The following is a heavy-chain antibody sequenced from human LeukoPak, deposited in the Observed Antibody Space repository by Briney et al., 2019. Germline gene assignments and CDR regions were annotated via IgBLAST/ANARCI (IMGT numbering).Heavy chain of an antibody. D-gene: IGHD2-8*01. J-gene: IGHJ4*02. CDR2: IRVDDSER. Sequence: GGSLRLSCAASGFTFSYYGMDWVRQAPGKGLEWVANIRVDDSERNYVDSVRGRFIISRDNAWNSVYVQMNNLRPEDTGVYYCAREQWSRLDWGQGTLVTVSS. CDR1: GFTFSYYG. CDR3: AREQWSRLD. V-gene: IGHV3-7*01.